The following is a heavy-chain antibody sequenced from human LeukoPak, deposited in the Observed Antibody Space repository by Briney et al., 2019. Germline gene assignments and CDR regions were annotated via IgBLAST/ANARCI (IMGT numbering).Heavy chain of an antibody. D-gene: IGHD2-15*01. CDR3: ARKAPGGGGWTYFEY. Sequence: SETLSLTCAVPGGSVSGHYWDWIRQPPGKGLEWIGYIHARGSTNYNPSLKSRVTISVDTSENHISLKLTSVTAADTAVYYCARKAPGGGGWTYFEYWGQGSLVAVSS. V-gene: IGHV4-59*02. CDR1: GGSVSGHY. CDR2: IHARGST. J-gene: IGHJ4*02.